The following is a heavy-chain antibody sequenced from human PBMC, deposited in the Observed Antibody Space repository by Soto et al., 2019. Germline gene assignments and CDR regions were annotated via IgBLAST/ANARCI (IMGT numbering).Heavy chain of an antibody. J-gene: IGHJ6*02. CDR1: GFTFSNYW. V-gene: IGHV3-74*03. CDR2: VNNDGTDT. D-gene: IGHD6-13*01. CDR3: ARGGLQHALDV. Sequence: EVQLVESGGGLVQPGGSLRLSCAATGFTFSNYWMYWVRQAPGKGLVWVSRVNNDGTDTTHADSVKGRFTISRDNAENTLYLQMNSLRAEDTAVYYCARGGLQHALDVWGQGSTVTVSS.